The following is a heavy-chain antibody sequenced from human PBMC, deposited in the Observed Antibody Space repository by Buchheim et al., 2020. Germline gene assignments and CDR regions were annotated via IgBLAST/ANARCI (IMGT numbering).Heavy chain of an antibody. D-gene: IGHD3-22*01. J-gene: IGHJ6*02. CDR1: GFTFSSYG. CDR2: IRYEGSNK. Sequence: QVQLVESGGGVVQPGWSLRLSCAASGFTFSSYGMHWVRQAPGKGLEWVAFIRYEGSNKYYADSVKGRFTISRDNSKNTLYLQMNSLRAEDTAVYYCAKDSGHDSSVYYYYGMDVWGQGTT. CDR3: AKDSGHDSSVYYYYGMDV. V-gene: IGHV3-30*02.